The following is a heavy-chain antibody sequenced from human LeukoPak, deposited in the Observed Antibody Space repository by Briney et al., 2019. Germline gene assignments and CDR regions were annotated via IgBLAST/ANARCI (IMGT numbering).Heavy chain of an antibody. J-gene: IGHJ6*03. CDR2: TYYRSKWYN. CDR3: ARVRYSSSWHPYYYYYYMDV. CDR1: GDSVSSNSAA. D-gene: IGHD6-13*01. V-gene: IGHV6-1*01. Sequence: SQTLSLTCAISGDSVSSNSAAWNWIRQSPSRGLEWLGRTYYRSKWYNDYAVSVKSRITINPDTSKNQFSLQLNSVTPEDTAVYYCARVRYSSSWHPYYYYYYMDVWGKGTTVTVSS.